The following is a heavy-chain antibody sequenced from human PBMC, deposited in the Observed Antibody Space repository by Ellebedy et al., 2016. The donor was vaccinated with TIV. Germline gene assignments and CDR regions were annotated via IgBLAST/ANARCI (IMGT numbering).Heavy chain of an antibody. D-gene: IGHD5-18*01. CDR1: GFTFSDYY. V-gene: IGHV3-11*01. CDR2: ISSSGSTI. CDR3: AKAPYTAMVPFDY. J-gene: IGHJ4*02. Sequence: GESLKISXAASGFTFSDYYMSWIRQAPGKGLEWVSYISSSGSTIYYADSVKGRFTISRDNAKNSLYLQMNSLRAEDTAVYYCAKAPYTAMVPFDYWGQGTLVTVSS.